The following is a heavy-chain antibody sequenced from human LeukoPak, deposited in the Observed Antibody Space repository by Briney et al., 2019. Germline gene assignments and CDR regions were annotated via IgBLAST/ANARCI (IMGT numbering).Heavy chain of an antibody. Sequence: SSVKVSCKASGGTFSSYAISWVRQAPGQGLEWMGGIIPIFGTANYAQKFQGRVTITADESASTAYMELSSLRSEDTAVYYCARAGVAARLTPFDYWGQGTLVTVSS. V-gene: IGHV1-69*01. CDR2: IIPIFGTA. CDR3: ARAGVAARLTPFDY. CDR1: GGTFSSYA. D-gene: IGHD6-6*01. J-gene: IGHJ4*02.